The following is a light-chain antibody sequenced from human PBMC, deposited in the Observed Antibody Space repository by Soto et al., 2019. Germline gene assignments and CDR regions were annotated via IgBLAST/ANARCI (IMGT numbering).Light chain of an antibody. V-gene: IGLV1-47*01. CDR3: AAWDDSLSEV. CDR1: SSNIGSNY. CDR2: RNN. Sequence: QSVLTQPPSASGTPGQRVTISCSGSSSNIGSNYVYWYQQLPGTAPKLLIYRNNQRPSGVPDRFSGSKSGTSASLAISGLRSEDEADYYCAAWDDSLSEVFRTGTKVTVL. J-gene: IGLJ1*01.